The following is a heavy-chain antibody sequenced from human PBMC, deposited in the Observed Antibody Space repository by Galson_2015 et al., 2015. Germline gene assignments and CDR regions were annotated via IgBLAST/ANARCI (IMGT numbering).Heavy chain of an antibody. CDR1: GGTFSSYA. V-gene: IGHV1-69*13. Sequence: SVKVSCKASGGTFSSYAISWVRQAPGQGLEWMGGIIPIFGTANYAQKFQGRVTITADESTSTAYMELSSLRSEDTAVYYCARPGEGYDFWSGWFDYWGQGTLVTVSS. J-gene: IGHJ4*02. CDR3: ARPGEGYDFWSGWFDY. CDR2: IIPIFGTA. D-gene: IGHD3-3*01.